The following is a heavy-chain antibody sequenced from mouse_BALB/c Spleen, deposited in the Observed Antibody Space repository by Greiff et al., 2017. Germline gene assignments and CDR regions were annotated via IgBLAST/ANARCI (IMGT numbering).Heavy chain of an antibody. Sequence: VQLQQSGAELVRPGTSVKVSCKASGYAFTNYLIEWVKQRPGQGLEWIGVINPGSGGTNYNEKFKGKATLTADKSSSTAYMQLSSLTSDDSAVYFCATRGINYAMDYWGQGTSVTVSS. J-gene: IGHJ4*01. CDR3: ATRGINYAMDY. CDR2: INPGSGGT. V-gene: IGHV1-54*01. CDR1: GYAFTNYL.